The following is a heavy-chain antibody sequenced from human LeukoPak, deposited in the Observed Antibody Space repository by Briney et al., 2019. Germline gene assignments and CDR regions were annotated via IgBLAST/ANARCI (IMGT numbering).Heavy chain of an antibody. CDR2: IYYSGST. D-gene: IGHD2-15*01. CDR1: GGSISSYY. CDR3: ARRYCSGGSCYSDY. V-gene: IGHV4-59*08. Sequence: SETLSLTCTVSGGSISSYYWSWIRQPPGKGLEWIGYIYYSGSTNYNPSLKSRVTISVDTSKNQFSLKLSSVTAADTAVYYCARRYCSGGSCYSDYWGQGTLVTVSS. J-gene: IGHJ4*02.